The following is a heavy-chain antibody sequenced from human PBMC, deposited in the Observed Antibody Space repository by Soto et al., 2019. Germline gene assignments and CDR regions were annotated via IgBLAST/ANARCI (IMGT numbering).Heavy chain of an antibody. CDR2: ISYDGSNK. CDR3: ASSYCSGGSCPAGPLDY. J-gene: IGHJ4*02. Sequence: GGSLRLSCAASGFTFSSYAMHWVRQAPGKGLEWVAVISYDGSNKYYADSVKGRFTISRDNSKNTLYLQMNSLRAEDTAVYYCASSYCSGGSCPAGPLDYWGQGTLVTVSS. D-gene: IGHD2-15*01. V-gene: IGHV3-30-3*01. CDR1: GFTFSSYA.